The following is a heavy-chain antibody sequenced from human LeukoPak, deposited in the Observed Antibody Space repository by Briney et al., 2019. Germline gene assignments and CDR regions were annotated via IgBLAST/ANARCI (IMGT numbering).Heavy chain of an antibody. Sequence: GGSLRLSCTASGFSFSSPGMNWVRQAPGKGLEWVSSINGESTFKVYADSVKCRFTISRDNAKNSLYLQMDSLRAEDTAVYYCAKYQTGTWTSYDSSDIWGQGTLVTVSS. CDR1: GFSFSSPG. J-gene: IGHJ3*02. D-gene: IGHD1-7*01. CDR3: AKYQTGTWTSYDSSDI. CDR2: INGESTFK. V-gene: IGHV3-21*01.